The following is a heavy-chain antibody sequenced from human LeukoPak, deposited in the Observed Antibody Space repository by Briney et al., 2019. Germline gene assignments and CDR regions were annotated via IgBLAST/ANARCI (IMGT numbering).Heavy chain of an antibody. CDR1: GGSFSGYY. CDR3: ASTQRYCSSTSCPDYGMDV. V-gene: IGHV4-34*01. J-gene: IGHJ6*02. CDR2: INHSGST. D-gene: IGHD2-2*01. Sequence: SETLSLTCAVYGGSFSGYYWSWIRQPPGKGLEWIGEINHSGSTNYNPSLKSRVTISVDTSKNQFSLKLSSVTAADTAVYYCASTQRYCSSTSCPDYGMDVWGQGTTVTVSS.